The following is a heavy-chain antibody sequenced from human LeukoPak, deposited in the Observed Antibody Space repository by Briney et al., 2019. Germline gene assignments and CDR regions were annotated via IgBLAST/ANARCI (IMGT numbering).Heavy chain of an antibody. CDR1: GFTFSGYG. CDR3: ARDQTAVTGVWGTIDY. CDR2: ISYDGSNT. J-gene: IGHJ4*02. V-gene: IGHV3-30*03. Sequence: GGSLRLSCTASGFTFSGYGMHWVRQAPGMGLEWVAIISYDGSNTFYGDSVKGRFTISRDNSKKTLYLQMNSLRTEDTAVYYCARDQTAVTGVWGTIDYWGRGTLVTVSS. D-gene: IGHD2-8*02.